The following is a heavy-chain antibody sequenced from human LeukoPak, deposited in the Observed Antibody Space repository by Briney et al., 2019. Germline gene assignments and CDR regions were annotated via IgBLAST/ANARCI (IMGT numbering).Heavy chain of an antibody. J-gene: IGHJ6*02. CDR1: GGSISSYY. CDR2: IYYSGST. D-gene: IGHD6-19*01. V-gene: IGHV4-59*01. Sequence: PSETLSLKCTVYGGSISSYYWSWIRQPPGKGLEWIGDIYYSGSTNYNPSLKSRVTISVDTSKNQFSLKLSSVTAADTAVYYCARTRYSSGWSPTYGMDVWGQGTTVTVSS. CDR3: ARTRYSSGWSPTYGMDV.